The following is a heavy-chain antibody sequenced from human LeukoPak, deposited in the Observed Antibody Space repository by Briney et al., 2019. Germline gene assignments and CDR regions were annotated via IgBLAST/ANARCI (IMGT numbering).Heavy chain of an antibody. J-gene: IGHJ3*02. Sequence: SETLSLTCTVSGGSISSGGYYWSWIWQPPGKGLEWIGYIYHSGSTYYNPSLKSRVTISVDRSKNQFSLKLSSVTAADTAVYYCARGITMIVRTLDAFDIWGQGTMVTVSS. CDR3: ARGITMIVRTLDAFDI. CDR1: GGSISSGGYY. V-gene: IGHV4-30-2*01. CDR2: IYHSGST. D-gene: IGHD3-22*01.